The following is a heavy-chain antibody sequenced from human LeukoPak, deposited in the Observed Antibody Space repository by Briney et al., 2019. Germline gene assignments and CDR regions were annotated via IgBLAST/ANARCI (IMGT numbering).Heavy chain of an antibody. Sequence: SETLSLTCTVSGFSISSGHYWGWVRQAPGAGLGWIGSVYQSGTTYYNPSLKSRVTTSVDMSKNQFSLRLRPVTAADTAVYYCARIFIRNGYSSYFDCWGQGTLVTVSS. CDR3: ARIFIRNGYSSYFDC. J-gene: IGHJ4*02. V-gene: IGHV4-38-2*02. CDR1: GFSISSGHY. CDR2: VYQSGTT. D-gene: IGHD5-18*01.